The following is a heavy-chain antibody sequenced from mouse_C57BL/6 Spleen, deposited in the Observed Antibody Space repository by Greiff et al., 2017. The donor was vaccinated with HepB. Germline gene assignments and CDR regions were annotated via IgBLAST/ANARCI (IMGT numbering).Heavy chain of an antibody. CDR1: GYTFTSYW. CDR2: IDPSDSET. V-gene: IGHV1-52*01. D-gene: IGHD3-2*02. CDR3: ARGGAQAYCDY. Sequence: QVQLQQPGAELVRPGSSVKLSCKASGYTFTSYWMHWVKQRPIQGLEWIGNIDPSDSETHYNQKFKDKATLTVDKSSSTAYMQLSSLTSEDSAVYYCARGGAQAYCDYWGQGTTLTVSS. J-gene: IGHJ2*01.